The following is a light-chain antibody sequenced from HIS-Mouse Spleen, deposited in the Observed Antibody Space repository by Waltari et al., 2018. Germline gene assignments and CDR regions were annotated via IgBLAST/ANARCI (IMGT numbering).Light chain of an antibody. Sequence: QSALTQPPSVSGSPGQSVTISCTGTSSDVGSYNRVSWYQQPPGTGPKLMIYEVSNRPSGVPDRFSGSKSGNTASLTISGLQAEDEADYYCSLYTSSSTVFGGGTKLTVL. J-gene: IGLJ3*02. CDR2: EVS. CDR3: SLYTSSSTV. CDR1: SSDVGSYNR. V-gene: IGLV2-18*01.